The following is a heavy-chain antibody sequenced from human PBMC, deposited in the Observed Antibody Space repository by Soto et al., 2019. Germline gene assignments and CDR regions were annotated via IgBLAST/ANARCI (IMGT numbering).Heavy chain of an antibody. V-gene: IGHV3-23*01. J-gene: IGHJ4*02. Sequence: GGSLRISCAASGFAFSNYAMSWVRQAPGKGLEWVSSISGGGGSTYYADSVKGRFTISRDNSKNTLYLQMNSLRAEDTAVYYCAKVPAYDYVWGTYYYFDYWGLGALVTVS. CDR1: GFAFSNYA. CDR3: AKVPAYDYVWGTYYYFDY. D-gene: IGHD3-16*01. CDR2: ISGGGGST.